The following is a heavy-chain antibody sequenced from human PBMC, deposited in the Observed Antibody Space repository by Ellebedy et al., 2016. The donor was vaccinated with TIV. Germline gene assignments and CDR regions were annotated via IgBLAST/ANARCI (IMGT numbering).Heavy chain of an antibody. D-gene: IGHD1-26*01. CDR1: GFTFRNYN. Sequence: GESLKISCAASGFTFRNYNMNWVRQAPGKGLEWVSAISSSSSYKYYANSVKGRFTISRDNAENSLFLQMNILRTEDTAIYYCATLGLVGALGDWFDPWGQGTLVTVSS. J-gene: IGHJ5*02. V-gene: IGHV3-21*04. CDR3: ATLGLVGALGDWFDP. CDR2: ISSSSSYK.